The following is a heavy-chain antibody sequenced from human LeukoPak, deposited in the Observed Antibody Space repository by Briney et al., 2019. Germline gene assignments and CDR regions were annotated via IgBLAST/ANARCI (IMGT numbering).Heavy chain of an antibody. CDR1: GFTFSSYW. Sequence: VGSLRLSCAASGFTFSSYWMSWVRQAPGKGLEWVANIKQDGSEKYYVDSVKGRFTISRDNAKNSLYLQMNSLRAEDTAVYYCARAGYCSSTSCYYYYYYYMDVWGKGTTVTVSS. D-gene: IGHD2-2*01. CDR3: ARAGYCSSTSCYYYYYYYMDV. J-gene: IGHJ6*03. CDR2: IKQDGSEK. V-gene: IGHV3-7*01.